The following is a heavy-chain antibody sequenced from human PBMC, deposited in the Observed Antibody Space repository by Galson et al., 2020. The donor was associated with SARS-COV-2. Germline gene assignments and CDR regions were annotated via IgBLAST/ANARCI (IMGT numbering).Heavy chain of an antibody. J-gene: IGHJ6*02. CDR2: VYISGRT. Sequence: SETLSLTCTVSGGSVNSSSDYWSWIRQPAGKGLEWIGRVYISGRTNYNPSLKSRVSISVDTSKNQLSLKLSSVTAADTAVYYCARETGAGRYYYYYYGMDVWGQGTTVTVSS. CDR1: GGSVNSSSDY. V-gene: IGHV4-61*02. D-gene: IGHD1-26*01. CDR3: ARETGAGRYYYYYYGMDV.